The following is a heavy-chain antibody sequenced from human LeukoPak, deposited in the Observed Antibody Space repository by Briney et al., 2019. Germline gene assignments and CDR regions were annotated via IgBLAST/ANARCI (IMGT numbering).Heavy chain of an antibody. CDR3: AKRYCSSSRCGYHCCYGMDV. J-gene: IGHJ6*02. V-gene: IGHV3-23*01. D-gene: IGHD2-2*01. CDR1: GFTFNSYA. CDR2: ISASGGST. Sequence: GGSLRLSCAASGFTFNSYAMNWVRQAPGKGLEWVSVISASGGSTYYADSVKGRLSISRDKSKNTLYLQMNSLRAEDTAVYYCAKRYCSSSRCGYHCCYGMDVWGQGTTVTVS.